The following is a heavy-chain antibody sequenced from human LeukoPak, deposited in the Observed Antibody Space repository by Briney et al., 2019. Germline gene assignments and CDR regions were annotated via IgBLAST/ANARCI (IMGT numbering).Heavy chain of an antibody. CDR1: GLTFSSDW. V-gene: IGHV3-7*01. Sequence: PGGSLRPTCVASGLTFSSDWMTWVRQAPGKGLEWLASIKHDGSENNLVDSVKGRFTISRDNAQSSLFLQMNSLRVDDTAVYHCARIYYDSWSGYSWFDPWGQGILVTVSS. J-gene: IGHJ5*02. CDR2: IKHDGSEN. D-gene: IGHD3-3*01. CDR3: ARIYYDSWSGYSWFDP.